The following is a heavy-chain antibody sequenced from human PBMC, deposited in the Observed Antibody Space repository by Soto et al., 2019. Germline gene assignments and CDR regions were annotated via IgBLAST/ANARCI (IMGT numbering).Heavy chain of an antibody. J-gene: IGHJ4*01. V-gene: IGHV3-21*01. CDR1: GFTFSSYS. CDR3: ATDSNSFVVVTADPDFHY. Sequence: GGSLRLSCAASGFTFSSYSMNWVRQAPGKGLEWVSSISSSSSYIYYADSVKGRFTISRDNAKNSLYLQMNSLRAEDTAVYYCATDSNSFVVVTADPDFHYLGHGTLVTVSS. D-gene: IGHD2-21*02. CDR2: ISSSSSYI.